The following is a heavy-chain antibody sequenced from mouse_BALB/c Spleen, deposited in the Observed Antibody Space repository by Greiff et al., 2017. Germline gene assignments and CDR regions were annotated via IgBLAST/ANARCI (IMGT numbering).Heavy chain of an antibody. CDR3: ARLKYGNPYYAMDY. D-gene: IGHD2-10*02. CDR2: ISYSGST. V-gene: IGHV3-2*02. J-gene: IGHJ4*01. Sequence: DVQLVESGPGLVKPSQSLSLTCTVTGYSITSDYAWNWIRQFPGNKLEWMGYISYSGSTSYNPSLKSRISITRDTSKNQFFLQLNSVTTEDTATYYCARLKYGNPYYAMDYWGQGTSVTVSS. CDR1: GYSITSDYA.